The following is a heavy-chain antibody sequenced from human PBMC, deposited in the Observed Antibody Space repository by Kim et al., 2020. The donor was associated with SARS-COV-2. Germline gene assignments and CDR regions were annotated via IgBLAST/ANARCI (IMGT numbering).Heavy chain of an antibody. Sequence: EWVSVIYSGGSTYSADSVKGRFTISRDNSKNTLYLQMNSLRAEDTAVYYCARGQIRYFDWLYAENAFDIWGQGTMVTVSS. D-gene: IGHD3-9*01. CDR2: IYSGGST. CDR3: ARGQIRYFDWLYAENAFDI. J-gene: IGHJ3*02. V-gene: IGHV3-53*01.